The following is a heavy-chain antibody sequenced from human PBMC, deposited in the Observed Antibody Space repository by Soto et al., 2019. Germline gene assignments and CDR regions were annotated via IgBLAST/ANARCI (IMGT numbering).Heavy chain of an antibody. CDR2: IYHSGST. D-gene: IGHD1-1*01. CDR3: ARDLPPGY. CDR1: GGSISSGGYS. Sequence: QLQLQESGSGLVKPSRPLSLPCAVPGGSISSGGYSWSWIRRPPGKGLEWIGYIYHSGSTYYNPSLKSRVTISVDRSKNQFSLKLSSVTAADTAVYYCARDLPPGYWGQGTLVTVSS. V-gene: IGHV4-30-2*01. J-gene: IGHJ4*02.